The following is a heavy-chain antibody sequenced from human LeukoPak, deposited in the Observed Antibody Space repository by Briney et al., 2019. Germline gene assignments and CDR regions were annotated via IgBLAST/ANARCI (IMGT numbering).Heavy chain of an antibody. J-gene: IGHJ4*02. CDR3: ATSRVFDY. CDR1: GFTFSDYF. Sequence: NPGGCLRLSCVGSGFTFSDYFMSWIRQVPGKEPEWLSYINSKGDNILYRDSVKGRFTISRDNAENSLYLQMNSLKAEDTAVYYCATSRVFDYWGQGALVIVSS. V-gene: IGHV3-11*04. CDR2: INSKGDNI.